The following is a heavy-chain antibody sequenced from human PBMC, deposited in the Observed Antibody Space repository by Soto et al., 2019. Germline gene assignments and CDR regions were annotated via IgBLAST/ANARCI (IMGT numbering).Heavy chain of an antibody. CDR1: GYTFTIYW. D-gene: IGHD4-17*01. J-gene: IGHJ4*02. V-gene: IGHV5-51*01. CDR3: ARPANTVTDHFDL. Sequence: GESLKTSCQVSGYTFTIYWIGWVRQMPGKGLGWMGIIYPSDSDTRYSPSFQGQVTISADQSINTAYLQWDSLKASDTAIYYCARPANTVTDHFDLWGQGTPVTVSS. CDR2: IYPSDSDT.